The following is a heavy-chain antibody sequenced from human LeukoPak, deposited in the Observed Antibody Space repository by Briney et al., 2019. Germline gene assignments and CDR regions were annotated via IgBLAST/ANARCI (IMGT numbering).Heavy chain of an antibody. Sequence: PSETLSLTCTVSGGSISSYYWSWIRQPPGKGLEWIGYIYYSGSTNYNPSLKSRVTISVDTSKNQFSLKLSSVTAADTAVYYCARPQYSGSYSAFDICGQGTMVTVSS. J-gene: IGHJ3*02. V-gene: IGHV4-59*01. D-gene: IGHD1-26*01. CDR1: GGSISSYY. CDR3: ARPQYSGSYSAFDI. CDR2: IYYSGST.